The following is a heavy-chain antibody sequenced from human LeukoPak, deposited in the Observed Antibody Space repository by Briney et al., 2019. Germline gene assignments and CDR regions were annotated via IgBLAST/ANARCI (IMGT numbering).Heavy chain of an antibody. CDR1: GYTFTSYD. V-gene: IGHV1-8*01. Sequence: ASLKVSCKASGYTFTSYDINWVRQATGQGPEWMGWMNPNSGNTGYAQKFQGRVNMTRDTSISTAYIVLSSLRSEDTAVYYCSRTDYYFDCWGQGTLVTVSS. CDR3: SRTDYYFDC. J-gene: IGHJ4*02. CDR2: MNPNSGNT.